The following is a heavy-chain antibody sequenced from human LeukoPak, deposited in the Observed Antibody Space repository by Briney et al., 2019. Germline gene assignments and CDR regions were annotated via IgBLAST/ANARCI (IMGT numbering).Heavy chain of an antibody. D-gene: IGHD3-3*01. CDR1: GGSFSGYY. V-gene: IGHV4-34*01. Sequence: SETLSLTCAVYGGSFSGYYWSWIRQPPGKGLEWIGEINHSGSTNYNPSLKSRVTISVDTSKNQFSLKLSSVTAADTAVYYCARGLYDFWSGPNRNWFDPWGQGTLVTVSS. CDR3: ARGLYDFWSGPNRNWFDP. CDR2: INHSGST. J-gene: IGHJ5*02.